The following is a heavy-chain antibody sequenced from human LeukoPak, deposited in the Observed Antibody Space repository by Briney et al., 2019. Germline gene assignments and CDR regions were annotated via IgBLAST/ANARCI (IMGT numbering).Heavy chain of an antibody. CDR2: ITDSGDSR. CDR3: AKLGTDCSGASCYRRSFDY. CDR1: GFTFSVHA. D-gene: IGHD2-15*01. V-gene: IGHV3-23*01. Sequence: PGVSLRLSCAASGFTFSVHAMSWVRQAPGKGLEWVSAITDSGDSRYYADSVEGRFTISRDNSKNTLYLQMNSLRAEDTAVYYCAKLGTDCSGASCYRRSFDYWGQGTLVTVSS. J-gene: IGHJ4*02.